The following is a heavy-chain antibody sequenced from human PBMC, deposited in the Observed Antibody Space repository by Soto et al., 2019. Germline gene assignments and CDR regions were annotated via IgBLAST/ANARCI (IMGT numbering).Heavy chain of an antibody. CDR3: ARGPRVFWTQGIYYYYYYMAV. CDR2: IYYSGST. CDR1: GGSISSHY. J-gene: IGHJ6*03. D-gene: IGHD3-3*01. Sequence: SETLSLTCTVSGGSISSHYWSWIRQPPGKGLGWIGYIYYSGSTNYNPSLKSRVTIPVDTSKNQFPLKLSSVTAADTAVYYCARGPRVFWTQGIYYYYYYMAVWGKGPTVTVSS. V-gene: IGHV4-59*11.